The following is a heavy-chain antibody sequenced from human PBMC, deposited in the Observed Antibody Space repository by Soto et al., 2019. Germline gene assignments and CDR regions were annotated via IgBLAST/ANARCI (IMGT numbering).Heavy chain of an antibody. CDR1: GGSISSYY. D-gene: IGHD1-26*01. V-gene: IGHV4-59*01. J-gene: IGHJ3*02. CDR2: IYYSGST. Sequence: SETLSLTCTVSGGSISSYYWSWIRQPPGKGLEWIGYIYYSGSTNYNPSLKSRVTISVDTSKNQFSLKLSSVTAADAAVYYCASFIGIVGATTAFDIWGQGTMVTVSS. CDR3: ASFIGIVGATTAFDI.